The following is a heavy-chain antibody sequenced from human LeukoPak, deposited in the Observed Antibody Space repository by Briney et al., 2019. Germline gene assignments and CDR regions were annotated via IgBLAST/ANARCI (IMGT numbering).Heavy chain of an antibody. CDR2: ISSSGSTK. Sequence: GGSLRLSCAASGFTFSSYEMNWVRQAPGKGLEWVSYISSSGSTKYYADSVKGRFTISRDNAKNSLYLQMNSLRAEDTAVYYCARATKAGYFAFDIWGQGTMVTVSS. J-gene: IGHJ3*02. D-gene: IGHD2-2*03. V-gene: IGHV3-48*03. CDR1: GFTFSSYE. CDR3: ARATKAGYFAFDI.